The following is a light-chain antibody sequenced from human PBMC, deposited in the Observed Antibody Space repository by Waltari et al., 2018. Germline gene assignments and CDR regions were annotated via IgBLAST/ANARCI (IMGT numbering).Light chain of an antibody. CDR1: QSVSSN. CDR2: GAS. CDR3: QQYNNWAPWT. J-gene: IGKJ1*01. Sequence: ETVMTQSPATLSVSPGERATLSCRASQSVSSNLAWYQQKAGQAPRLLIYGASTRATGIPARFSGRGSGTEFTLTISSLQSEDFALYYCQQYNNWAPWTFGRGTKVEIK. V-gene: IGKV3-15*01.